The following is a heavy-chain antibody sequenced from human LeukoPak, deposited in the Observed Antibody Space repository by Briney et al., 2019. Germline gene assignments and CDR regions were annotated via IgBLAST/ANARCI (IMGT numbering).Heavy chain of an antibody. D-gene: IGHD3-10*01. CDR3: AKVMKGSERITMVRGLIIKTAGLYYMDV. V-gene: IGHV3-33*06. J-gene: IGHJ6*03. Sequence: GGSLRLSCAASGFTFSSYGMHWVRQAPGKGLEWVAVIWYDGSNKYYADSVKGRFTISRDNSKNTLYLQMNSLGAEDTAVYYCAKVMKGSERITMVRGLIIKTAGLYYMDVWGKGTTVTVSS. CDR2: IWYDGSNK. CDR1: GFTFSSYG.